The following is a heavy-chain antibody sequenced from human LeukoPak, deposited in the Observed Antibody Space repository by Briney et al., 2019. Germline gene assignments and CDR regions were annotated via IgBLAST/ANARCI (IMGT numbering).Heavy chain of an antibody. V-gene: IGHV1-18*01. CDR3: AREDCSGGSCYSLSLTPVFHVFDI. CDR1: GYTFTSYG. Sequence: ASVKVSCKASGYTFTSYGISWVRQAPGQGLEWMGWISAYNGNTNYAPKLQGRVTMTTDTSTSTAYMELRSLRSDDTAVYYCAREDCSGGSCYSLSLTPVFHVFDIWGQGTMVTVSS. CDR2: ISAYNGNT. J-gene: IGHJ3*02. D-gene: IGHD2-15*01.